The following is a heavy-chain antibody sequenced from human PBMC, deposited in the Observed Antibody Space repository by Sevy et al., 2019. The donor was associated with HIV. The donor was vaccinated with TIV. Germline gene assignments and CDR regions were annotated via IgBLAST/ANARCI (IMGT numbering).Heavy chain of an antibody. D-gene: IGHD6-13*01. CDR1: GGSITDKKYY. Sequence: SETLSLTCTVSGGSITDKKYYWAWIRQPPGKGLEWIGSISYGGSTYYNPSLQSRLTLSVGACKNQFSLNLSSVTAADTAKYYCARRVAAAGQGNEYFQHWGRGTLVTVSS. J-gene: IGHJ1*01. CDR3: ARRVAAAGQGNEYFQH. V-gene: IGHV4-39*01. CDR2: ISYGGST.